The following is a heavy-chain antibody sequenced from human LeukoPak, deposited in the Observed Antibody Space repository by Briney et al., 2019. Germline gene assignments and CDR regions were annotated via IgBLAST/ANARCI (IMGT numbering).Heavy chain of an antibody. J-gene: IGHJ4*02. CDR2: ISYDGSNK. Sequence: GGSLRLSCAASGFTFSNYGMHWVRQAPGKGLEWVAVISYDGSNKYYADSVKGRFTISRDNSKNTLYLQMNSLRAEDTAVYYCAKAGGYFDWLFPDYWGQGTLVTVSS. CDR3: AKAGGYFDWLFPDY. V-gene: IGHV3-30*18. D-gene: IGHD3-9*01. CDR1: GFTFSNYG.